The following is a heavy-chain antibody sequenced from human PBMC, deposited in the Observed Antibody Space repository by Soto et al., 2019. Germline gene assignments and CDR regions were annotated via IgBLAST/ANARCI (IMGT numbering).Heavy chain of an antibody. Sequence: SQTLSLTCAISGDSVSSNSAAWNWIRQSPSRGLEWLGRTYYRSKWYNDYAVSVESRITINPDPSKNQFSLQLNSVTPEDTAVYFCARGLNYYASGSPPYRLDVWGQGTTVIVSS. CDR1: GDSVSSNSAA. CDR2: TYYRSKWYN. D-gene: IGHD3-10*01. CDR3: ARGLNYYASGSPPYRLDV. J-gene: IGHJ6*02. V-gene: IGHV6-1*01.